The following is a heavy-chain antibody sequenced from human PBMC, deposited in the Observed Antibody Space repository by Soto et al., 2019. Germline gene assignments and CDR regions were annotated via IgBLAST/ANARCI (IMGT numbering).Heavy chain of an antibody. Sequence: SETLCLTCTGSVGYFSHNYWRRIRQPPGKGLKWVGYIYYGGSTSYNPSLKSRVTISLETSKSHFSLRLSSVTAADTVGYYCARLGAYYKSLDPWDTGNMGTVSS. V-gene: IGHV4-59*08. J-gene: IGHJ5*02. CDR3: ARLGAYYKSLDP. CDR1: VGYFSHNY. CDR2: IYYGGST. D-gene: IGHD3-10*01.